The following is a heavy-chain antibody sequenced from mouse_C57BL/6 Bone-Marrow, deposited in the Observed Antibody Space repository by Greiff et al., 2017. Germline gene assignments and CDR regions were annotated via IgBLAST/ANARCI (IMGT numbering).Heavy chain of an antibody. D-gene: IGHD4-1*01. V-gene: IGHV1-4*01. CDR2: LNPSSGYT. J-gene: IGHJ4*01. CDR1: GYTFTSYT. Sequence: VKLVESGAELARPGASVKMSCKASGYTFTSYTMHWVKQRPGQGLEWIGYLNPSSGYTKYNQKFKDKATLTADKSSSTAYMQLSSLTSEDSAVYYCASWDALYYAMDYWGQGTSVTVSS. CDR3: ASWDALYYAMDY.